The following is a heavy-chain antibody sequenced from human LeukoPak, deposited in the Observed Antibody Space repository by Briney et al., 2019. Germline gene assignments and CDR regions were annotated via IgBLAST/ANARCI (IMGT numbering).Heavy chain of an antibody. CDR2: ISGSGGST. D-gene: IGHD6-19*01. V-gene: IGHV3-23*01. J-gene: IGHJ4*02. Sequence: PGGSLRLSCAASGFTFSSYAMSWVRQAPGKGLEWVSAISGSGGSTYYADSVKGRFTISRDNAKNSLYLQMDGLRADDTAMYYCARHSAVAGTREHFDFWGQGTLVTVSS. CDR1: GFTFSSYA. CDR3: ARHSAVAGTREHFDF.